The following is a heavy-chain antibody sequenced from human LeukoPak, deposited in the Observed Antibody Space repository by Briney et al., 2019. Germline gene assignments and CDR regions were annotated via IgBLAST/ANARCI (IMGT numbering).Heavy chain of an antibody. CDR3: ARGAHYSSSWRLNWFDP. V-gene: IGHV1-69*01. CDR1: GGTFSSYA. J-gene: IGHJ5*02. CDR2: IIPIFGTA. Sequence: GSSVKVSCKASGGTFSSYAISWVRQAPGQGLEWMGGIIPIFGTANYAQKFQGRVTITADESTSTAYMELSSLRSEDTAVYYCARGAHYSSSWRLNWFDPWGPGTLVTVSS. D-gene: IGHD6-13*01.